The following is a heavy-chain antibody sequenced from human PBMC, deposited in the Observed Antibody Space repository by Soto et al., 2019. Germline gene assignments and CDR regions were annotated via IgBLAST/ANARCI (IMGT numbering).Heavy chain of an antibody. Sequence: QSQTLSLTCAISGDSVSSNSAAWNWIRQSPSRGLEWLGRTYYRSKWYNDYAVSVKSRITINPDTSKNQFSLQLNSVTPEDTAVYYCARAKGTGPRYYYYYYGMDVWGQGTTVTVSS. J-gene: IGHJ6*02. CDR2: TYYRSKWYN. V-gene: IGHV6-1*01. CDR1: GDSVSSNSAA. CDR3: ARAKGTGPRYYYYYYGMDV. D-gene: IGHD3-9*01.